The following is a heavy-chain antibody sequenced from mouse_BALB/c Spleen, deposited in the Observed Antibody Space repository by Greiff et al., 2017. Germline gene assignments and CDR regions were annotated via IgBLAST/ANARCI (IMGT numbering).Heavy chain of an antibody. V-gene: IGHV5-12-2*01. CDR2: ISNGGGST. CDR1: GFTFSSYT. CDR3: ARRGKGGFDY. J-gene: IGHJ2*01. D-gene: IGHD1-3*01. Sequence: EVMLVESGGGLVQPGGSLKLSCAASGFTFSSYTMSWVRQTPEKRLEWVAYISNGGGSTYYPDTVKGRFTISRDNAKNTLYLQMSSLKSEDTAMYYCARRGKGGFDYWGQGTTLTVSS.